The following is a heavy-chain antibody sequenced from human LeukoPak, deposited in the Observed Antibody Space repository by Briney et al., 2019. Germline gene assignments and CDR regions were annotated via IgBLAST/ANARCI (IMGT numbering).Heavy chain of an antibody. CDR3: ARGLSSGWSSY. J-gene: IGHJ4*02. V-gene: IGHV3-23*01. D-gene: IGHD6-19*01. CDR1: GFTLSSYA. Sequence: PGGSLRLSRAASGFTLSSYAMSWVRQAPGKGLEWVSAISGSGGSTYYADSVKGRFTISRDNSKNTLYLQMNSLRAEDTAVYYCARGLSSGWSSYWGQGTLVTVSS. CDR2: ISGSGGST.